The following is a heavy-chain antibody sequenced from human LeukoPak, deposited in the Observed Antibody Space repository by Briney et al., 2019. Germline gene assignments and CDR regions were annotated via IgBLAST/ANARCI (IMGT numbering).Heavy chain of an antibody. V-gene: IGHV3-9*01. CDR1: GFTFDDYA. CDR2: ISWNSGSI. Sequence: GGSLRLSCAASGFTFDDYAMHWVRQAPGKGLEWVSGISWNSGSIGYADSVKGRFTISRDNAKNSLYLQMNSLRAEDTALYYCAMGSTYYYDSSGYLASWGQGTLVTVSS. CDR3: AMGSTYYYDSSGYLAS. D-gene: IGHD3-22*01. J-gene: IGHJ4*02.